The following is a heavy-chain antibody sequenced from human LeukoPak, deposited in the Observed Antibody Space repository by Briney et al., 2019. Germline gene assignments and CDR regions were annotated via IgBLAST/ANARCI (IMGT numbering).Heavy chain of an antibody. CDR2: INYSGST. CDR1: GGSFSSYY. CDR3: AGWYNVSRGNRSFDY. V-gene: IGHV4-59*08. Sequence: SETLSLTCAASGGSFSSYYWSWIRQPPGKGLEWIGDINYSGSTNYNPSLKSRVTISVNTSKKQFSLHLSSVTAADAAVDYYAGWYNVSRGNRSFDYWGQGTLVTVSS. J-gene: IGHJ4*02. D-gene: IGHD3-22*01.